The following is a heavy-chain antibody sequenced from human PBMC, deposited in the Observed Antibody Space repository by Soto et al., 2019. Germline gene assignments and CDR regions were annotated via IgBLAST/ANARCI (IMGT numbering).Heavy chain of an antibody. Sequence: SETLSLTCTVSAGPISGSYWGWIRQSPGRELELVAYIHYTGSASYNPSLKSRVTMSIDTSKKQFSLKVNSVNTADTAVYYCVKVGRIAAPGNWFDPWGQGILVTVS. CDR1: AGPISGSY. V-gene: IGHV4-59*12. J-gene: IGHJ5*01. D-gene: IGHD6-13*01. CDR3: VKVGRIAAPGNWFDP. CDR2: IHYTGSA.